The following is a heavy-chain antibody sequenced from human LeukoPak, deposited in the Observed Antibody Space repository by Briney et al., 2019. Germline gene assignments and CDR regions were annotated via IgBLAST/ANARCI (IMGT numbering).Heavy chain of an antibody. D-gene: IGHD4-23*01. CDR1: GYTFTTHW. CDR2: IYPGDADI. Sequence: GESLKISCKGSGYTFTTHWIGWVRQMPGKGLEWMGIIYPGDADIKYSPSSQGQVTISADKSVTTAYLQWSSLEASDTAMYYCARSDYGGNSFDYWGQGTLVTVSS. V-gene: IGHV5-51*01. J-gene: IGHJ4*02. CDR3: ARSDYGGNSFDY.